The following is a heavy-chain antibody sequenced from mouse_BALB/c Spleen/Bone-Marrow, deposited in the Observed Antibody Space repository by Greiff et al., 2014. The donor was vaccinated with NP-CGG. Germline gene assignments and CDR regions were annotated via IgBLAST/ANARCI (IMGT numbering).Heavy chain of an antibody. J-gene: IGHJ4*01. D-gene: IGHD1-1*01. Sequence: VQLVESGPELVRSGVSVKISCKGSGYTFTDYAMYWVKQSHAKSLEWIGVISTYSGNINYNQKFKGKATMTVEKSSSTAYMELARLTSEDSSIYYCSRYGYGSSYYAMDFLGQGTSVTVSS. CDR3: SRYGYGSSYYAMDF. V-gene: IGHV1S137*01. CDR1: GYTFTDYA. CDR2: ISTYSGNI.